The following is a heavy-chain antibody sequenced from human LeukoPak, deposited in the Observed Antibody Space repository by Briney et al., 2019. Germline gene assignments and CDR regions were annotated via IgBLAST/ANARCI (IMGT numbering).Heavy chain of an antibody. CDR1: GGSISNYY. CDR2: IYHSGST. Sequence: PSETLSLTCTVSGGSISNYYWGWIRQPPGKGLEWIGSIYHSGSTYYNPSLKSRVTISVDTSKNQFSLKLSSVTAADTAVYYCARIASGSYSDYWGQGTLVTVSS. CDR3: ARIASGSYSDY. V-gene: IGHV4-38-2*02. D-gene: IGHD1-26*01. J-gene: IGHJ4*02.